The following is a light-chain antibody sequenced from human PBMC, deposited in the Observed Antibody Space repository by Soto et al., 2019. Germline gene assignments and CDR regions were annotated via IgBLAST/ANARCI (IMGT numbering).Light chain of an antibody. J-gene: IGKJ1*01. CDR1: QGVSND. Sequence: LTQSPSTLSVSLGDSATIACWASQGVSNDLAWYQQKPGKAPRLLIYAASTWHTGIPSRFSGSGSGTDFTLTISSLQPEDFATYYCQQHSNYPSTFGQGTRLDIK. CDR3: QQHSNYPST. CDR2: AAS. V-gene: IGKV1-6*01.